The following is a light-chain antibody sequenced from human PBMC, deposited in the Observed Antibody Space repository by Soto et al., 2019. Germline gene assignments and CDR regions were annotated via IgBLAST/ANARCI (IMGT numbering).Light chain of an antibody. CDR2: GTS. J-gene: IGKJ2*01. Sequence: EIVLTQAPGTLSLSPGESDTLSCRASQSVSSSYLSWYQQKPGQAPRLLIHGTSDRATGIPDRFSGSGSGTDFTLTITSLEPEDFAVYYCQQYGRLPPYTFGQGTNLEIK. CDR1: QSVSSSY. V-gene: IGKV3-20*01. CDR3: QQYGRLPPYT.